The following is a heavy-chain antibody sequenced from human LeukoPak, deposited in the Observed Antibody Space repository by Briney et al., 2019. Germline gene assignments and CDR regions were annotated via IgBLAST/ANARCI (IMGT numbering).Heavy chain of an antibody. CDR1: GGTFSSYA. CDR3: ARAASNDY. D-gene: IGHD6-6*01. V-gene: IGHV1-69*04. CDR2: IIPILGRA. J-gene: IGHJ4*02. Sequence: SGKVSCKASGGTFSSYASSWVRQAPGQGREWMGRIIPILGRANYAQKVQGRVTITADKSTSTAYMELSRLRSDDTAVYYCARAASNDYWGQGTLVTVSS.